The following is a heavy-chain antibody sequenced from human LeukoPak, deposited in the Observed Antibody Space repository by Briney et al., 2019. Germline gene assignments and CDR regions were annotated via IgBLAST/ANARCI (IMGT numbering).Heavy chain of an antibody. V-gene: IGHV4-31*03. D-gene: IGHD4-23*01. J-gene: IGHJ4*02. Sequence: SQTLSLTCTVSGGSISSGGYYWSWIRQHPGKGLEWIGYIYYSGSTYYNPSLKSRVTIPVDTSKNQFSLKLSSVTAADTAVYYCASVYGGNSVDYWGQGTLVTVSS. CDR1: GGSISSGGYY. CDR2: IYYSGST. CDR3: ASVYGGNSVDY.